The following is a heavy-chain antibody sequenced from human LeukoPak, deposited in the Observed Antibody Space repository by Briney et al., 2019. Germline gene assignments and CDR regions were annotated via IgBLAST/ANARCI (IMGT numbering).Heavy chain of an antibody. D-gene: IGHD5-18*01. CDR1: GKTLSDFS. J-gene: IGHJ4*02. Sequence: WASVKVSCKVSGKTLSDFSIHWLRQPPGKGLEWLGGSDPEDGERIYAQMFQGRVTMTEDTSIDTAYMELSSLRSEDTAVYYCVTGFTTMAVDYFDYWGQGTLVTVSP. V-gene: IGHV1-24*01. CDR3: VTGFTTMAVDYFDY. CDR2: SDPEDGER.